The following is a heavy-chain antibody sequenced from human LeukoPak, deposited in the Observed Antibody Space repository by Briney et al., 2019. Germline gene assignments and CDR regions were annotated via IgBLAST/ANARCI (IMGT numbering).Heavy chain of an antibody. CDR2: IIPIFGIA. J-gene: IGHJ4*02. D-gene: IGHD3-22*01. CDR3: AGYYYDSSGYYLPYYFDY. CDR1: GGTFSSYA. V-gene: IGHV1-69*04. Sequence: SVKVSCKASGGTFSSYAISWVRQAPGQGLEWMGRIIPIFGIANYARKFQGRVTITADKSTSTAYMELSSLRSEDTAVYYCAGYYYDSSGYYLPYYFDYWGQGTLVTVSS.